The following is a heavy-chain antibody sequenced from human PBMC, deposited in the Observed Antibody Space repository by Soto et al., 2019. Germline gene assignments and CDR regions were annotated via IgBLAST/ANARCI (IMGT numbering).Heavy chain of an antibody. Sequence: QVQLVESGGGVVQPGRSLRLSCAASGFTFYKYGMHWVRQAPGKGLEWVALISHDGSNKYYVDSVKGRFTIARVNSKNTVFLQMNSLRPEDTALYFCAKDDSNRWYNYYAMDVWGQGTTVTVSS. CDR2: ISHDGSNK. V-gene: IGHV3-30*18. J-gene: IGHJ6*02. CDR1: GFTFYKYG. CDR3: AKDDSNRWYNYYAMDV. D-gene: IGHD3-22*01.